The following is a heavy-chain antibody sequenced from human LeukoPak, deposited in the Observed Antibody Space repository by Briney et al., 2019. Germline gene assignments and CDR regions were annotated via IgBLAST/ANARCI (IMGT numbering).Heavy chain of an antibody. D-gene: IGHD2-2*01. Sequence: ASVKVFCKASGGTFSSYAISWVRQAPGQGLEWMGWINPNSGGTNYAQKFQGRVTMTRDTSISTAYMELSRLRSDDTAVYYCARDRVGIVVVPAAMDYYYMDVWGKGTTVTISS. V-gene: IGHV1-2*02. CDR1: GGTFSSYA. CDR3: ARDRVGIVVVPAAMDYYYMDV. CDR2: INPNSGGT. J-gene: IGHJ6*03.